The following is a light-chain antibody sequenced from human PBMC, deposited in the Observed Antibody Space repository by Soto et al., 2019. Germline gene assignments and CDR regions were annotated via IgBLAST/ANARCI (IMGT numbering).Light chain of an antibody. Sequence: EIVLTQSTGTLSLSPGERATISCRASQSVSSSYLAWYQQKPGQAPRLLIYGASSRATGIPDRFSGSGSGTDFTLTISRLEPEDFAVYYCQQYGSSRGYTFGQGTKLEIK. J-gene: IGKJ2*01. CDR3: QQYGSSRGYT. V-gene: IGKV3-20*01. CDR2: GAS. CDR1: QSVSSSY.